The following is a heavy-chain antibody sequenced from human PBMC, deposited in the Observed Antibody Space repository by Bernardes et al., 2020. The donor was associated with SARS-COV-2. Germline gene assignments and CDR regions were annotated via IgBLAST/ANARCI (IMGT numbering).Heavy chain of an antibody. J-gene: IGHJ4*02. D-gene: IGHD3-10*01. CDR3: ARDRGTIVRGVTRLDY. CDR1: GLTFSSYD. Sequence: ASLRLSCAASGLTFSSYDMHWVRQATGKGLEWVSAIGTAGDTYYPGSVKGRFTISRENAKNSLYLQMNSLRAGDTAVYYCARDRGTIVRGVTRLDYWGQGTLVTVSS. CDR2: IGTAGDT. V-gene: IGHV3-13*01.